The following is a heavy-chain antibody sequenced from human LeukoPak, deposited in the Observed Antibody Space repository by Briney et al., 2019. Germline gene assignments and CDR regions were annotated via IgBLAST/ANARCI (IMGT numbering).Heavy chain of an antibody. D-gene: IGHD3-9*01. J-gene: IGHJ6*02. CDR3: ARVRRYFDWIPDGMDV. Sequence: GGSLRLSCVASRFNFNTYGMHWVRQAPGKGLEWVAVMWYDGSNEYYADSVKGRFTISRDNSKNTLYLQMNSLRVEDTAVYYCARVRRYFDWIPDGMDVWGHGTTVTVSS. V-gene: IGHV3-33*01. CDR2: MWYDGSNE. CDR1: RFNFNTYG.